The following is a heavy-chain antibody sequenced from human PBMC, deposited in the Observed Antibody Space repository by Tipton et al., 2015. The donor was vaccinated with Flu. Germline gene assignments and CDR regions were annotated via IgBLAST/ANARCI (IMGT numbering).Heavy chain of an antibody. CDR1: GDSVSNSDYY. CDR2: IDFSGST. Sequence: TLSLTCTVSGDSVSNSDYYWNWIRQEPGEGLEWIGHIDFSGSTHYNPSLKSRLTISIDTSKNQFSLRLDGVIGADTAVYYCAREGPYFYGMDVWGQGTTVTVSS. V-gene: IGHV4-31*03. J-gene: IGHJ6*02. CDR3: AREGPYFYGMDV.